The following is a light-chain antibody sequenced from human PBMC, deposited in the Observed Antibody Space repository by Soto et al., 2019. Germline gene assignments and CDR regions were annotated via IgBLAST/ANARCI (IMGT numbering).Light chain of an antibody. V-gene: IGKV1-9*01. CDR1: QAVPNN. CDR3: KQVKPCHRT. CDR2: EES. Sequence: DIHLTQSPSFLSASLGDRVTITCRPSQAVPNNMAWYQQKPGKPPKLLIYEESTLHSGVPSRFSGRKSGKQFTLTIDSLQPEDYATYYCKQVKPCHRTFGGGSKVDIX. J-gene: IGKJ4*01.